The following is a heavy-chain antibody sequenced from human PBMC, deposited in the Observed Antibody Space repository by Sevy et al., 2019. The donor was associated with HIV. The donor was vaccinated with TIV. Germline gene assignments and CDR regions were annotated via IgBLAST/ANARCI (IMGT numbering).Heavy chain of an antibody. V-gene: IGHV3-21*01. D-gene: IGHD6-13*01. CDR2: ISSSSSYI. Sequence: GGSLRLSCAASGFTFSSYSMNWVRQAPGKGLEWVSSISSSSSYIYYAYSVKGRFTISRDNAKNSLYLQMNSLRAEDTAVYYCARAHPHSSSWYKGAFDIWGQGTMVTVSS. J-gene: IGHJ3*02. CDR3: ARAHPHSSSWYKGAFDI. CDR1: GFTFSSYS.